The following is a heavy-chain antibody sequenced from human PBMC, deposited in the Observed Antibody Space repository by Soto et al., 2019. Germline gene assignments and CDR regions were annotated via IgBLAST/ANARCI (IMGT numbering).Heavy chain of an antibody. CDR1: GYTFTSYG. J-gene: IGHJ3*02. CDR3: ARAGITIFGVVTVDAFDI. CDR2: ISAYNGNT. Sequence: QVQLVQSGAEVKKPGASVKVSCKAPGYTFTSYGISWVRQAPGQGLEWMGWISAYNGNTNYAQKLQGRVTMTTDTSTSTAYMELRSLRSDDTAVYYCARAGITIFGVVTVDAFDIWGQGTMVTVSS. V-gene: IGHV1-18*01. D-gene: IGHD3-3*01.